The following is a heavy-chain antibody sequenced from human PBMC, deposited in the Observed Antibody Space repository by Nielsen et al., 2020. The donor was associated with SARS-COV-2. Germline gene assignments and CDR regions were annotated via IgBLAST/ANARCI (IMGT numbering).Heavy chain of an antibody. D-gene: IGHD6-6*01. CDR1: GGSISSYY. J-gene: IGHJ4*02. CDR3: ARSVRAARPFDY. V-gene: IGHV4-34*01. CDR2: INHSGST. Sequence: SETLSLTCTVSGGSISSYYWSWIRQPPGKGLEWIGEINHSGSTNYNPSLKSRVTISVDTSKNQFSLKLSSVTAADTAVYYCARSVRAARPFDYWGQGTLVTVSS.